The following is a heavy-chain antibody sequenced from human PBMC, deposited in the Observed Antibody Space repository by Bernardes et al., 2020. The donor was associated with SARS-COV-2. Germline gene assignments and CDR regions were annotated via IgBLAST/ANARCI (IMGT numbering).Heavy chain of an antibody. D-gene: IGHD6-19*01. V-gene: IGHV4-39*01. CDR2: IYDIGST. CDR1: VGSISSSSYY. J-gene: IGHJ4*02. CDR3: ATFIAWAGSNDY. Sequence: SETLSLTCTVSVGSISSSSYYWGWIRQSPGKGLEWIGSIYDIGSTYYNPSLKSRVTISVDTSKNQFSLNLSSVTAADAAVYYCATFIAWAGSNDYWGQGTLVTVSS.